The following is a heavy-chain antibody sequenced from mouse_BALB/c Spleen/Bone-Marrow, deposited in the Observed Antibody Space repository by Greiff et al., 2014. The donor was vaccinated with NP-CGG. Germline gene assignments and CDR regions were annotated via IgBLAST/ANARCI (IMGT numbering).Heavy chain of an antibody. CDR2: INPRIGYT. CDR1: GYTFTSYW. V-gene: IGHV1-7*01. Sequence: VQLQQSGAELAKPGASVKMSCKASGYTFTSYWMYWIKKRLGRGLDWIGYINPRIGYTEYNQKFKDKATLTAYKSSNTAYMQLSSLTSEDSAVYYCARKGYGNYHYYAMDYWGQGTSVTVSS. D-gene: IGHD2-1*01. CDR3: ARKGYGNYHYYAMDY. J-gene: IGHJ4*01.